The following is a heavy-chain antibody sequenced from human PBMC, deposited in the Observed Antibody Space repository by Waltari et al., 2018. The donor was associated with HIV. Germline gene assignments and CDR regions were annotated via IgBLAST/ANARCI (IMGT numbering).Heavy chain of an antibody. CDR2: IIPILGTA. J-gene: IGHJ6*02. D-gene: IGHD2-15*01. V-gene: IGHV1-69*01. CDR1: GGTFSSYA. CDR3: ARAKLIQGYYYGMDV. Sequence: QVQLVQSGAEVKKHGSSVKVSCKASGGTFSSYAISWVRQAPGQGLEWMGGIIPILGTANYAQKFQGRVTITADESTSTAYMELSSLRSEDTAVYYCARAKLIQGYYYGMDVWGQGTTVTVSS.